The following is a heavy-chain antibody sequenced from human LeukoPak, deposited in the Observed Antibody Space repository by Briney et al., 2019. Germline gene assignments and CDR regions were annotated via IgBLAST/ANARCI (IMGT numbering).Heavy chain of an antibody. D-gene: IGHD4-23*01. J-gene: IGHJ4*02. CDR2: IYYSGST. Sequence: SETLSLTRTVSGGSISSYYWSWIRQPPGKGLEWIGYIYYSGSTNYNPSLKSRVTISVDTSKNQFSLKLSSVTAADTAVYYCARVSVVTADFDYWGQGTLVTVSS. V-gene: IGHV4-59*01. CDR3: ARVSVVTADFDY. CDR1: GGSISSYY.